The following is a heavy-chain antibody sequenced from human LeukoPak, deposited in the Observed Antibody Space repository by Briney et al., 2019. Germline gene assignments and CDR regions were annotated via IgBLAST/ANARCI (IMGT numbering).Heavy chain of an antibody. J-gene: IGHJ4*02. Sequence: GGSLRLSCTASGFTFGDYAMTWVRQAPGKGLEWVSVISDTGGRTNYADSVKGRFTISRDNSKNILYLQMDSLRAEDTAVYYCAKGQTFWGQGTLVTVSS. CDR1: GFTFGDYA. CDR3: AKGQTF. V-gene: IGHV3-23*01. CDR2: ISDTGGRT.